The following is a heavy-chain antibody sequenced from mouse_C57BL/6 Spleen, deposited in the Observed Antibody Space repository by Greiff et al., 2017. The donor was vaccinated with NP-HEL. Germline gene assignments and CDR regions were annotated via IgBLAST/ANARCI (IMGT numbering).Heavy chain of an antibody. CDR1: GFSFTSYA. Sequence: VQLKESGPGLVAPSPSLSITCTVSGFSFTSYAIRWVRQPPGKGLEWLGVIWTGGGTNYNSALKSRLSISKDNSKSQVIVKMNSLQTDDTARYYCDRDQEFYYCGSYGDYYAMDYWGQGTSVTVSS. V-gene: IGHV2-9-1*01. D-gene: IGHD1-1*01. CDR3: DRDQEFYYCGSYGDYYAMDY. J-gene: IGHJ4*01. CDR2: IWTGGGT.